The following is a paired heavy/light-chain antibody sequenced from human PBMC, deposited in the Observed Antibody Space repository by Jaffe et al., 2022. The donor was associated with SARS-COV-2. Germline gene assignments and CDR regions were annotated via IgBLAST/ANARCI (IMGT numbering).Heavy chain of an antibody. Sequence: EVQLVESGGGLIQPGGSLRLSCAASGFTVSSNYMSWVRQAPGKGLEWVSVIYRGGDTYYADSVKGRFTISRDNSKNTLYLQMNSLRAEDTAVYYCAGGGDGYNILDYWGQGTLVTVSS. D-gene: IGHD5-18*01. J-gene: IGHJ4*02. CDR3: AGGGDGYNILDY. V-gene: IGHV3-53*01. CDR2: IYRGGDT. CDR1: GFTVSSNY.
Light chain of an antibody. CDR1: QSVLYSSDNNNY. CDR3: QQYYSTPFT. Sequence: DIVMTQSPDSLAVSLGERATINCKSSQSVLYSSDNNNYLTWYQQKPGQPPKLLFYWASARASGVPDRFSGSGSGTDFTLTISSLQAEDVAVYYCQQYYSTPFTFGPGTKVDIK. J-gene: IGKJ3*01. V-gene: IGKV4-1*01. CDR2: WAS.